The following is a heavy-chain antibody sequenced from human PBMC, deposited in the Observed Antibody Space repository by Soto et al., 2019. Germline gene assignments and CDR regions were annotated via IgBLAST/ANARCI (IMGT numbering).Heavy chain of an antibody. CDR2: ISYDGSNK. D-gene: IGHD3-3*01. Sequence: GGSLRLSCAASGFTFSSYGMHWFRQAPGKGLEWVAVISYDGSNKYYADSVKGRFTISRDNSKNSLYLQMNSLRAEDTALYYCAICHYDFWSGYYPVWGKGTTVTVSS. CDR1: GFTFSSYG. CDR3: AICHYDFWSGYYPV. V-gene: IGHV3-30*03. J-gene: IGHJ6*04.